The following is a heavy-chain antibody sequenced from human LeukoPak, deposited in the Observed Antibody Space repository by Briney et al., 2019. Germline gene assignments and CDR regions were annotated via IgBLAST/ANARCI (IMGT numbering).Heavy chain of an antibody. CDR3: ARGGYYCSGGSCSNYFDY. CDR1: GESFSDYY. J-gene: IGHJ4*02. CDR2: INHSGST. D-gene: IGHD2-15*01. V-gene: IGHV4-34*01. Sequence: PSETLSLTCAVYGESFSDYYWSWIRLPPGKGLEWIGEINHSGSTNYNPSLKSRVTISVDTSKNQFSLKLSSVTAADTAVYYCARGGYYCSGGSCSNYFDYWGQGTLVTVSS.